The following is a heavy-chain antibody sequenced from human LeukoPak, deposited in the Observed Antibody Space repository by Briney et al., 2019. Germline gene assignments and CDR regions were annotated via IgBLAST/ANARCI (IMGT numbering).Heavy chain of an antibody. CDR3: ARDLIAVRPGWFDP. CDR1: SYTFTTYC. Sequence: ASVKVFCRASSYTFTTYCINGVRQAPGQGLEEMRWISAYNGKTNYAQKFQGTGTMTTDPSTSTAYLELRSVRSDDTAIYYCARDLIAVRPGWFDPWGQGTLVSVSS. CDR2: ISAYNGKT. D-gene: IGHD6-6*01. V-gene: IGHV1-18*01. J-gene: IGHJ5*02.